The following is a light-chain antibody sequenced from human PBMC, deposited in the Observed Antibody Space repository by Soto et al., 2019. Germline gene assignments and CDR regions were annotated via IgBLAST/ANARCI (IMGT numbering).Light chain of an antibody. V-gene: IGKV3-15*01. Sequence: EIVMTQSPATLSVSPGERAILSCRASQSVSTNLAWYQQKPGQAPRLLLYGASTRATGIQARFSGIGSGTDFTLTISSLQSEDFAVYYCQQYDDWPPWTFGHGTKVEI. J-gene: IGKJ1*01. CDR2: GAS. CDR3: QQYDDWPPWT. CDR1: QSVSTN.